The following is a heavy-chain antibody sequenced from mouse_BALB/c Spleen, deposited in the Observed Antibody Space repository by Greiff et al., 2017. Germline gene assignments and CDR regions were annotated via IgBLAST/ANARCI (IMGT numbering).Heavy chain of an antibody. CDR3: ALYGNYGWFAY. CDR2: IDPANGNT. V-gene: IGHV14-3*02. J-gene: IGHJ3*01. D-gene: IGHD2-10*02. Sequence: EVQLHQSGAELVKPGASVKLSCTASGFNIKDTYMHWVKQRPEQGLEWIGRIDPANGNTKYDPKFQGKATITADTSSNTAYLQLSSLTSEDTAVYYCALYGNYGWFAYGGQGTLVTVSA. CDR1: GFNIKDTY.